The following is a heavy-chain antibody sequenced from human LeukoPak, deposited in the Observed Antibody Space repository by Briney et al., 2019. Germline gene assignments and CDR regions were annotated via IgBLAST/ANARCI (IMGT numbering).Heavy chain of an antibody. CDR1: GFTVSSNF. CDR3: ARDGRFLGY. J-gene: IGHJ4*02. Sequence: GWSLRLSCAVSGFTVSSNFMSWVRQTPGKGLEWVSVIYSGGSTFYADSVKGRFTISRDNSKNTLYLQMNSLRAEDTAVYYCARDGRFLGYWGQGTPVTVSS. CDR2: IYSGGST. D-gene: IGHD3-3*01. V-gene: IGHV3-53*01.